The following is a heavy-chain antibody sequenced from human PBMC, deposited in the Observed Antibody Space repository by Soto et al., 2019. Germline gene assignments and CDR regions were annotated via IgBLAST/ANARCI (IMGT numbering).Heavy chain of an antibody. V-gene: IGHV6-1*01. D-gene: IGHD3-16*01. J-gene: IGHJ3*02. CDR3: ARAQIWGDSGNDAFDI. CDR2: TYYRSKWYS. Sequence: QSQTLSLTCDISGDSVSSNSAAWNWIRQSPSRGLEWLGRTYYRSKWYSDYAVSMKSRITINPDTSKNQFSLQLNSVTPEDTAVCYCARAQIWGDSGNDAFDIWGQGTMVTVSS. CDR1: GDSVSSNSAA.